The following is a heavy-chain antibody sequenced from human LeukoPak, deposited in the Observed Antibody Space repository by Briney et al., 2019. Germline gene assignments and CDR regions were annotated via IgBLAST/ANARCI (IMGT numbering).Heavy chain of an antibody. CDR2: IYHSGST. CDR1: GGSISSGGYY. CDR3: ARDPLNWNADAFDI. V-gene: IGHV4-30-2*01. D-gene: IGHD1-1*01. J-gene: IGHJ3*02. Sequence: SETLSLICTVSGGSISSGGYYWSWIRQPPGKGLEWIGYIYHSGSTYYNPSLKSRVTISVDRSKNQFSLKLSSVTAADTAVYYCARDPLNWNADAFDIWGQGTMVTVS.